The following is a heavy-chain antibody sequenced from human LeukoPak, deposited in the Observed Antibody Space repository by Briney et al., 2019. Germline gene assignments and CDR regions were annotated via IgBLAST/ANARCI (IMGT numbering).Heavy chain of an antibody. CDR2: TYFRSKWYN. J-gene: IGHJ4*02. Sequence: SQTLSLTCAISGDSVSSNRATWTWIRQSPSRGLEWLGRTYFRSKWYNDYAVSVKGRITINPDTSKNQFYLQLNSVTPEDTAVYYCARGRGDIDFDFWGQGTLVTVSS. CDR1: GDSVSSNRAT. CDR3: ARGRGDIDFDF. V-gene: IGHV6-1*01.